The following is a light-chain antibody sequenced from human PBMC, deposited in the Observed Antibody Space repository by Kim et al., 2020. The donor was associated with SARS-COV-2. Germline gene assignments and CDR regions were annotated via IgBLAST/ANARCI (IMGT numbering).Light chain of an antibody. CDR3: QSYDSSLSGSV. CDR2: GTS. V-gene: IGLV1-40*01. J-gene: IGLJ3*02. Sequence: QRVTISCTGSSSNIGAGYDVHWYQQLPGTAPKLLIYGTSNRPSGVPDRFSGSKSGTSASLAITGLQAEDEADYYCQSYDSSLSGSVFGGGTKLTVL. CDR1: SSNIGAGYD.